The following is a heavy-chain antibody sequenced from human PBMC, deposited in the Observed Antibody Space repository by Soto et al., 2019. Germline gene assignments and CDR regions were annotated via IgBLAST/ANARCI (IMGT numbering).Heavy chain of an antibody. CDR2: ISSTGIGT. Sequence: EVQLVESGGGLAQPGGSLRLSCAASGFTFSSDAMDWVRQAPGKGLEYVSCISSTGIGTYYASSVKGRFTISRDNSRDTVYLHMDSLRPEDMAVYYCARRARADYYYMDVWCKVTTVTVS. V-gene: IGHV3-64*01. CDR3: ARRARADYYYMDV. CDR1: GFTFSSDA. J-gene: IGHJ6*03. D-gene: IGHD6-6*01.